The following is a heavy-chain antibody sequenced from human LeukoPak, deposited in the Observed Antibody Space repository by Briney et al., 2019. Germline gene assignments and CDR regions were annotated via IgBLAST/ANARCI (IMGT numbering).Heavy chain of an antibody. J-gene: IGHJ5*01. CDR3: ARDPGGGYPSVADWFDA. D-gene: IGHD2-8*02. Sequence: SVKVSCKASGGPFSSYAISWLRQAPGQGLEWMGRIIPIFGTANYAQKFQGRVTITTDESTSTAYMELSSLRSEDTAVYYCARDPGGGYPSVADWFDASGHGTLVTVSS. V-gene: IGHV1-69*05. CDR2: IIPIFGTA. CDR1: GGPFSSYA.